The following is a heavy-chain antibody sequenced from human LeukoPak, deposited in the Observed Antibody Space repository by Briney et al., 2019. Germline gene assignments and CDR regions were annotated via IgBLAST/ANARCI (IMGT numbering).Heavy chain of an antibody. CDR2: ISSSSTYI. D-gene: IGHD1-26*01. CDR3: ARVLNGWEQQAIDF. CDR1: GFTFSSYS. V-gene: IGHV3-21*04. Sequence: GGSLRLSCAASGFTFSSYSMNWVRQAPGKGLEWVSSISSSSTYIYYADSVKGRFTISRDNAKNSLYLQMNSLRAEDTAVYHCARVLNGWEQQAIDFWGQGTLVTVSS. J-gene: IGHJ4*02.